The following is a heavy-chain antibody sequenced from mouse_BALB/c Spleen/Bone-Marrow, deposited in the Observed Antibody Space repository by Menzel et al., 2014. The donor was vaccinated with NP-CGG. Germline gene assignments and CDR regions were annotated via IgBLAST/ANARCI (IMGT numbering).Heavy chain of an antibody. D-gene: IGHD1-2*01. CDR3: ASPYGYEDYSAMDY. Sequence: VQLQQSGAELAKPGASVKMSCKASGYTFTSYWMHWVKQRPGQVLEWIGYINPSTGYTEYNPKFEDKATLTADKSSSTAYIQLSSLTSEDSAVYYCASPYGYEDYSAMDYWGQGTSVTVSS. V-gene: IGHV1-7*01. CDR1: GYTFTSYW. J-gene: IGHJ4*01. CDR2: INPSTGYT.